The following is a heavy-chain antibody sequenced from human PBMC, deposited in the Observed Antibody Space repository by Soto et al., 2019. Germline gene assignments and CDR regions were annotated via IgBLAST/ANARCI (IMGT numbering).Heavy chain of an antibody. CDR2: IYYSGST. CDR3: ARDFTDDTAMVNPYYYGMDV. V-gene: IGHV4-61*01. CDR1: GGSVSSGSYY. Sequence: PSETLSLTCTVSGGSVSSGSYYWSWIRQPPGKGLEWIGYIYYSGSTNYNPSLKSRVTISVDTSKNQFSLKLSSVTAADTAVYYCARDFTDDTAMVNPYYYGMDVWGQGTTVTVSS. J-gene: IGHJ6*02. D-gene: IGHD5-18*01.